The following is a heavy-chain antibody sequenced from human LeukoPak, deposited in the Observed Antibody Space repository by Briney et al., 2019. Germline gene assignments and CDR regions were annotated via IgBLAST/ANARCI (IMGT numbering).Heavy chain of an antibody. V-gene: IGHV1-46*01. CDR1: GYTFTSYY. CDR3: ARAEITYSSSWYWNY. CDR2: INPSGGST. Sequence: ASVKVSCKASGYTFTSYYMHWVRQAPGQGLEWMGIINPSGGSTSYAQKFQGRVTMTRDMSTSTVYMELSSLRSEDTAVYYCARAEITYSSSWYWNYWGQGTLVTVSS. J-gene: IGHJ4*02. D-gene: IGHD6-13*01.